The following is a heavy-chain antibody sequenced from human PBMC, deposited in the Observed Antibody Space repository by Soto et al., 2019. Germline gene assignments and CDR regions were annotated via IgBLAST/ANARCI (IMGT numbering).Heavy chain of an antibody. CDR1: GGSISSYY. J-gene: IGHJ4*02. D-gene: IGHD2-15*01. Sequence: SETLSLTCTVSGGSISSYYWSWIRQPPGKGLEWIGYIYYSGSTNYNPSLKSRVTISVDTSKNQFSLKLSSVTAADTAVYYCARQMCSGGSCYPHYFDYWGQGTLVTVSS. CDR3: ARQMCSGGSCYPHYFDY. CDR2: IYYSGST. V-gene: IGHV4-59*08.